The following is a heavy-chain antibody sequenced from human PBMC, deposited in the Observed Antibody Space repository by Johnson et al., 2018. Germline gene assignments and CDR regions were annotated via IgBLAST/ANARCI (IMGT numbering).Heavy chain of an antibody. V-gene: IGHV4-59*01. CDR1: GGSISSYY. Sequence: QVQLREAGPGLVKPSETLSLSCTVSGGSISSYYWSWIRQPPGKGLEWIGYIYYSGRTNYNPSLKSPVTLSVDTSKNQFSLKLSSVTAADTAVYYCARDHGSGSYRRREEDYYYYYMDVWGKGTTVTVSS. J-gene: IGHJ6*03. CDR2: IYYSGRT. D-gene: IGHD3-10*01. CDR3: ARDHGSGSYRRREEDYYYYYMDV.